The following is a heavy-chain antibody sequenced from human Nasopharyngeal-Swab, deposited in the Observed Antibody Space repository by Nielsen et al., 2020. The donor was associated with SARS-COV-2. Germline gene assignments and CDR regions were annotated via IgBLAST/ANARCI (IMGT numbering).Heavy chain of an antibody. CDR2: ISGSGNTT. Sequence: GESLKISCAASGFSFGIYAMTWVRQAPGKGLEWVSTISGSGNTTYYADSMKGRFTIARDNSKNTLYLQMNSLRPEDSAIYYCAKLRPPPDYWGQGALVTVSS. CDR3: AKLRPPPDY. J-gene: IGHJ4*02. CDR1: GFSFGIYA. V-gene: IGHV3-23*01.